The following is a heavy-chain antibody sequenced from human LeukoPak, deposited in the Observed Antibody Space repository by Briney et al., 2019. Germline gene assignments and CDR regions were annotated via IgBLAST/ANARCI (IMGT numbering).Heavy chain of an antibody. J-gene: IGHJ4*01. V-gene: IGHV1-69*01. CDR1: GGTFSSYA. D-gene: IGHD3-16*01. Sequence: ASVKVSCKASGGTFSSYAISWVRQAPGQGLEWMGGIIPIFDTTNYAQKFLGRVTITADESTSTAYMELSSLRSEDAAVYYCARGDFISSRDYLFFFDYWGQGSLVTVSS. CDR2: IIPIFDTT. CDR3: ARGDFISSRDYLFFFDY.